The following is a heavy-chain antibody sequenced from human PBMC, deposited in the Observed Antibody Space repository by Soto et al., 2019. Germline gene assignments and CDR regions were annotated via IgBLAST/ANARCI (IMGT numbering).Heavy chain of an antibody. D-gene: IGHD3-10*01. J-gene: IGHJ4*02. CDR3: AKASGWFGEFDY. CDR2: ISGSGGST. V-gene: IGHV3-23*01. CDR1: GFTFSSYA. Sequence: EVQLLESGGGLVQPGGSLRLSCAASGFTFSSYAMSWVRQAPGKGLEWVSAISGSGGSTYYADSVKGRFTISRDNSKNTLNLKMNSLRAEDTAVYSCAKASGWFGEFDYWGQGTLVTVSS.